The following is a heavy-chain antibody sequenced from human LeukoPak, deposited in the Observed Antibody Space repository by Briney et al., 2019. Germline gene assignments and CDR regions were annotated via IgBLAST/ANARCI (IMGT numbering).Heavy chain of an antibody. V-gene: IGHV4-39*01. J-gene: IGHJ4*02. D-gene: IGHD1-26*01. CDR3: AKSGGYGLIDY. CDR1: GGSISSSSYY. Sequence: SETLSLTCTVSGGSISSSSYYWGWIRQPPGKGLEWIGSIYYSGSTYYNASLQSRVPISIGTSKNQISLRLNSVTAADTAMYYCAKSGGYGLIDYWGQGTLVTVSS. CDR2: IYYSGST.